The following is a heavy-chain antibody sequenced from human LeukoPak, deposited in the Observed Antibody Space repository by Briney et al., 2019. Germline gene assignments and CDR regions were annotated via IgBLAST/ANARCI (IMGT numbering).Heavy chain of an antibody. J-gene: IGHJ4*02. CDR1: GFTFRNVW. Sequence: PGGSLRLSCTASGFTFRNVWMSWVRQAPGKGLEWVGRIKSKTDGGTTDYAAPVKGRFIVSRDDSKDTLYLQMNNLKIADTAVYYCTTSPGDSSHYWGQGTLVTVPS. V-gene: IGHV3-15*01. D-gene: IGHD7-27*01. CDR3: TTSPGDSSHY. CDR2: IKSKTDGGTT.